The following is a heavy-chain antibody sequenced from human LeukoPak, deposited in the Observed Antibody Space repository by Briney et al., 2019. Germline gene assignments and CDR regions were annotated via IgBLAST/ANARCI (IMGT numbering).Heavy chain of an antibody. Sequence: SETLSLTCAVYGGSFSGYYWSWIRQPPGKGLEWIGEINHSGSTNYNPSLKSRVTISVDTSKNQFSLKLSSVTAADTAVYYCARGVKPLEYCSSTSCYTRSYYFDYWGQGTLVTVSS. J-gene: IGHJ4*02. CDR2: INHSGST. CDR1: GGSFSGYY. V-gene: IGHV4-34*01. CDR3: ARGVKPLEYCSSTSCYTRSYYFDY. D-gene: IGHD2-2*02.